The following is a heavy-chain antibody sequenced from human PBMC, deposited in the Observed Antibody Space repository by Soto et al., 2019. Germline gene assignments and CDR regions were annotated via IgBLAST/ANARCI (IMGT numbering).Heavy chain of an antibody. J-gene: IGHJ6*02. CDR1: GGSISSPNFY. V-gene: IGHV4-31*03. CDR3: ARGSSATIFGVVHYYYYGMDV. D-gene: IGHD3-3*01. Sequence: PSETLSLTCTVSGGSISSPNFYWSWIRQHPGKGLEWIGHIYYNGTTYYNPTLKSRVSISVDTSKNQFSLKLSSVTAADTAVYYCARGSSATIFGVVHYYYYGMDVWGQGTTVT. CDR2: IYYNGTT.